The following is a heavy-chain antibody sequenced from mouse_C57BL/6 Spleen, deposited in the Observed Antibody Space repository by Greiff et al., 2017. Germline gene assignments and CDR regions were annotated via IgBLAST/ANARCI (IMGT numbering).Heavy chain of an antibody. Sequence: EVQLQQSGPELVKPRASVKISCKASRYTFTDYYMNWVKQSHGKSLEWIGDINPNNGGTSYNQKFKGKATLTVDKSSSTAYMELRSLTSEDSAVYYCATTVVGYFDYWGQGTTLTVSS. CDR2: INPNNGGT. J-gene: IGHJ2*01. D-gene: IGHD1-1*01. CDR1: RYTFTDYY. V-gene: IGHV1-26*01. CDR3: ATTVVGYFDY.